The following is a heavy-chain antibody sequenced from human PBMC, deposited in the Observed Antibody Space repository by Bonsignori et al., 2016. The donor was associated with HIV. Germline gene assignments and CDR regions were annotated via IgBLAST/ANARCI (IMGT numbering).Heavy chain of an antibody. J-gene: IGHJ4*02. D-gene: IGHD3-3*01. Sequence: PGKGLEWIGSIYHSGSTYYNPSLKSRVTISVDTSKNQFSLKLSSVTAADTAVYYCARQDFWSGLYYFDYWGQGTLVTVSS. CDR3: ARQDFWSGLYYFDY. V-gene: IGHV4-38-2*01. CDR2: IYHSGST.